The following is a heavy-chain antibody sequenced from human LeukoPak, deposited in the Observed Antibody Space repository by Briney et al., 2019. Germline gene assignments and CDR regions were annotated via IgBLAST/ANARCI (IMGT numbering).Heavy chain of an antibody. D-gene: IGHD5-12*01. CDR1: GGSISSGGYY. CDR2: IYYSGST. J-gene: IGHJ3*02. CDR3: AGWLRTYDAFDI. V-gene: IGHV4-31*03. Sequence: PSETLSLTCTVSGGSISSGGYYWSWIRQHPGKGLEWIGYIYYSGSTYYNPSLKSRVTISVDTSKNQFSLKLSSVTAADTAVYYSAGWLRTYDAFDIWGQGTMVTVSS.